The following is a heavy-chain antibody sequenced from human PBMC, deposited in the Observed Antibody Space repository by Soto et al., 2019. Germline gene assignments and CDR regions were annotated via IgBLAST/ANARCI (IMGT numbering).Heavy chain of an antibody. CDR1: GGSFSDYY. V-gene: IGHV4-34*01. D-gene: IGHD6-13*01. J-gene: IGHJ5*02. CDR2: INHRGST. CDR3: ARGAANQAAAAANWFDP. Sequence: PSETLSLTCAVYGGSFSDYYWSWIRQPPGKGLEWIGEINHRGSTNYNSSLKSRVTISVDTSKNQFSLKLTSVTAADTAVYYCARGAANQAAAAANWFDPWGQGTLVTVSS.